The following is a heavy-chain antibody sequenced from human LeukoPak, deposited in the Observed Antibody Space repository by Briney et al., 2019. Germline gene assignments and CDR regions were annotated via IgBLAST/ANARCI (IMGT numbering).Heavy chain of an antibody. CDR1: GGSISSGGYY. J-gene: IGHJ4*02. CDR3: AREEDRKVGARTIDY. D-gene: IGHD1-26*01. V-gene: IGHV4-31*03. CDR2: IYYSGST. Sequence: PSETLSLTCTVSGGSISSGGYYWSWIRQHPGKGLEWIGYIYYSGSTYYNPSLKSRVTISVDTSKNQFSLKLSSVTAADTAVYYCAREEDRKVGARTIDYWGQGTLVTVSS.